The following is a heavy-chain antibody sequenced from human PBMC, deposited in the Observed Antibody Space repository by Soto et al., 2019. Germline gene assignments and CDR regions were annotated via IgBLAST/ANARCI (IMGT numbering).Heavy chain of an antibody. CDR3: AKDRVESGYPEYFQH. J-gene: IGHJ1*01. CDR2: IYSGGST. CDR1: GFTVSSNY. V-gene: IGHV3-53*01. D-gene: IGHD3-22*01. Sequence: GGSLRLSCAASGFTVSSNYMSWVRQAPGKGLEWVSVIYSGGSTYYADSVKGRFTISRDNSKNTLYLQMNSLRAEDTAVYYCAKDRVESGYPEYFQHWGQGTLVTFSS.